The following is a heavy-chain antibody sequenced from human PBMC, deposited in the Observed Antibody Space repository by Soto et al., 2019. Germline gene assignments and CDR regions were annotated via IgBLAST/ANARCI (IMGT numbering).Heavy chain of an antibody. CDR1: GGTFSNYA. V-gene: IGHV1-69*12. Sequence: QVQLVQSGAEVKKPGSSVKVSCKASGGTFSNYAINWVRQAPGQGLEWMGGIIPMFGTAKYAQKFQGRATSTADESASTAYMELSSLKIDDTAVYYCAKLSPSATAVPYWGQGTLVTVSS. CDR2: IIPMFGTA. D-gene: IGHD3-10*02. CDR3: AKLSPSATAVPY. J-gene: IGHJ4*02.